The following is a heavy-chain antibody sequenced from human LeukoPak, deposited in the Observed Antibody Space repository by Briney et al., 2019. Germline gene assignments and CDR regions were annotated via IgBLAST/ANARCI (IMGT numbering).Heavy chain of an antibody. V-gene: IGHV3-66*01. CDR3: ARGGCSYSYYYYYYIDV. D-gene: IGHD5-18*01. Sequence: GGSLRLSCAASGFTVSSNYMSWVRQAPGKGLEWVSVIYSGGSTYYADSVKGRFTISRDNSKNTLYLQMNSLRAEDTAVYYCARGGCSYSYYYYYYIDVWGKGTTVTISS. CDR1: GFTVSSNY. J-gene: IGHJ6*03. CDR2: IYSGGST.